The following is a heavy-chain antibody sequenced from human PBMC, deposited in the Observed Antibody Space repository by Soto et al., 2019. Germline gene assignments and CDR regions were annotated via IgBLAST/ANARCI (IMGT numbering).Heavy chain of an antibody. J-gene: IGHJ6*02. V-gene: IGHV4-4*02. CDR2: IYHSGST. Sequence: PSETLSLTCAVSGGSISSSNWWSWVRQPPGKGLEWIGEIYHSGSTNYNPSLKSRVTISVDKSKNQFSLKLSSVTAADTAVYYCARSSYYDFWSGYGVYGMDVWGQGNTVT. CDR3: ARSSYYDFWSGYGVYGMDV. D-gene: IGHD3-3*01. CDR1: GGSISSSNW.